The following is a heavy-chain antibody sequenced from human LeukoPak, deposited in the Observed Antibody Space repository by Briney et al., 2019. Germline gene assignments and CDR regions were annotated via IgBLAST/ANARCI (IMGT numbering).Heavy chain of an antibody. CDR2: INAFNGDT. V-gene: IGHV1-18*01. CDR1: GYTFTNYG. CDR3: ARWGLVAPGTYYYYYMDV. J-gene: IGHJ6*03. D-gene: IGHD2-2*01. Sequence: ASVKVSCKTSGYTFTNYGLAWLRKAPGQGLKWMGWINAFNGDTHYAQNFQGRVTMTTDTSTTTAYMEVRSLRSDDTAVYYCARWGLVAPGTYYYYYMDVWGKGTTVTVSS.